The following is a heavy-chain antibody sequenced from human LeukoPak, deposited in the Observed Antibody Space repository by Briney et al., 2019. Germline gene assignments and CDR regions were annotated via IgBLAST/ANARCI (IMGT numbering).Heavy chain of an antibody. CDR3: ARHSEASSGWYAQIDY. J-gene: IGHJ4*02. CDR2: THYSGST. CDR1: GGSITSYY. D-gene: IGHD6-19*01. Sequence: PSETLSLTCTVSGGSITSYYWSWIRQPPGKGLEWIGYTHYSGSTKYSPSLKSRVTISVDTSKNQFSLKLSSVTAADTAVYYCARHSEASSGWYAQIDYWGQGTLVTVSS. V-gene: IGHV4-59*08.